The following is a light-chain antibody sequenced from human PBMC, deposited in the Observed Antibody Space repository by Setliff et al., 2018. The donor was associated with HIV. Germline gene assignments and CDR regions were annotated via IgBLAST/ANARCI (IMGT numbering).Light chain of an antibody. CDR3: SSYTPTTTVYV. CDR2: EGS. V-gene: IGLV2-23*01. CDR1: NSDLGSYNL. Sequence: QSVLTQPASVSGSPGQSITVSCTGTNSDLGSYNLVSWYQQHPGKAPKLLIYEGSKRPSGVSNRFSGSKSGTTASLTISGLQAEDEADYYCSSYTPTTTVYVFGTGTKVTVL. J-gene: IGLJ1*01.